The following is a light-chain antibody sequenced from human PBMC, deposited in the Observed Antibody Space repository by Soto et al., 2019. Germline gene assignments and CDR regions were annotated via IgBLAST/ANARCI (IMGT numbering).Light chain of an antibody. CDR1: QSVSSN. CDR3: QQYNNWPLT. V-gene: IGKV3-15*01. J-gene: IGKJ4*01. CDR2: GAS. Sequence: EIVMTQSPATLSVSPGERATLSCRASQSVSSNLAWYQQKPGQAPRLRIYGASTRATGIPARFSGSGSGTEFTLTISSLMSEDFAVYYCQQYNNWPLTFGGGTKVEIK.